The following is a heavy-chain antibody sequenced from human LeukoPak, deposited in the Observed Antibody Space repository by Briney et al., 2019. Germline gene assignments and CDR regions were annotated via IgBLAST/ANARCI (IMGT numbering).Heavy chain of an antibody. Sequence: GAPVKVSCKASGGTFSSYAISWVRQAPGQGLEWMGRIIPILDIANYAQNFQGRVTITADKSSSTAYMELSSLRSADTAVYYCARSYQLLLNWFDPWGQGTLVTVSS. CDR3: ARSYQLLLNWFDP. CDR1: GGTFSSYA. V-gene: IGHV1-69*04. CDR2: IIPILDIA. J-gene: IGHJ5*02. D-gene: IGHD2-2*01.